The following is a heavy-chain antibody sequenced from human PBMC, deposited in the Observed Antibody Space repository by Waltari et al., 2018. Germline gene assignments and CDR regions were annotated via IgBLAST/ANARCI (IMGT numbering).Heavy chain of an antibody. J-gene: IGHJ4*02. CDR3: AREGVDSSGYFYAGSPW. CDR2: IIPIFGTA. CDR1: GGTFSSYA. Sequence: QVQLVQSGAEVKKPGSSVKVSCNASGGTFSSYAISWVRHAPGQGLEWMGGIIPIFGTANYAQKFQGRVTITADESTSTAYMELSSLRSEDTAVYYCAREGVDSSGYFYAGSPWWGQGTLVTVSS. V-gene: IGHV1-69*01. D-gene: IGHD3-22*01.